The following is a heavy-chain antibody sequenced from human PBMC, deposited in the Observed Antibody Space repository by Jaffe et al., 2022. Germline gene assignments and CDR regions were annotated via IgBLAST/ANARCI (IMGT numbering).Heavy chain of an antibody. CDR3: ARELFDYGGNPTLSHDAFDI. CDR2: INPSGGST. V-gene: IGHV1-46*01. Sequence: QVQLVQSGAEVKKPGASVKVSCKASGYTFTSYYMHWVRQAPGQGLEWMGIINPSGGSTSYAQKFQGRVTMTRDTSTSTVYMELSSLRSEDTAVYYCARELFDYGGNPTLSHDAFDIWGQGTMVTVSS. CDR1: GYTFTSYY. D-gene: IGHD4-17*01. J-gene: IGHJ3*02.